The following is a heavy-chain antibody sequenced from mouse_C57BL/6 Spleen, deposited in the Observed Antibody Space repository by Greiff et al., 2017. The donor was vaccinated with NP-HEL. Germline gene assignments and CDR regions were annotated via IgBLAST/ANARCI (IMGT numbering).Heavy chain of an antibody. CDR3: AREETAAWFAY. D-gene: IGHD6-1*01. J-gene: IGHJ3*01. CDR2: IHPNSGST. Sequence: QVQLQQPGAELVKPGASVKLSCKASGYTFTSYWMHWVKQRPGQGLEWIGMIHPNSGSTNYNEKFKSKATLTVDKSSSTAYMQLSSLTSEDSAVYYCAREETAAWFAYWGQGTLVTVSA. CDR1: GYTFTSYW. V-gene: IGHV1-64*01.